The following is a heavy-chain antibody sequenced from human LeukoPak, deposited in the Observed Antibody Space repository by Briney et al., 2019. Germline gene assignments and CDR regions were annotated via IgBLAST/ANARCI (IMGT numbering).Heavy chain of an antibody. V-gene: IGHV4-59*08. CDR1: GGSISSYY. CDR3: ARHVGIHLWSLYFDY. Sequence: SETLSLTCIVSGGSISSYYWSWIRQPPGKGLEWIGYVYSSGSTDYNPSLKSRATISLDTPNHQFSLKLTSVTAADTAVYYCARHVGIHLWSLYFDYWGQGSLVTVSS. J-gene: IGHJ4*02. CDR2: VYSSGST. D-gene: IGHD5-18*01.